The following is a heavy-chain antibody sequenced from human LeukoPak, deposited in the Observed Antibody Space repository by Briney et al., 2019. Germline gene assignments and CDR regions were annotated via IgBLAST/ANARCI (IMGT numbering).Heavy chain of an antibody. CDR1: GITFSSYG. D-gene: IGHD7-27*01. J-gene: IGHJ4*02. Sequence: GGSLRLSCAASGITFSSYGMSWVRQAPGKGLEWVSSISSTGGTTYYADSVKGRFTISRDNAKNSLYLQMNSLRTEDTAVYYCVRDGSSWGNFDYWGQGTLVSVSS. CDR2: ISSTGGTT. V-gene: IGHV3-48*01. CDR3: VRDGSSWGNFDY.